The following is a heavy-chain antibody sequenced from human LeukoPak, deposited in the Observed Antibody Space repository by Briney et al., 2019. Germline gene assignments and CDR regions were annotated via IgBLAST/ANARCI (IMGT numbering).Heavy chain of an antibody. CDR1: GFTFSGSA. V-gene: IGHV3-73*01. Sequence: GGSLRLSCAASGFTFSGSAMHWVRQASGKGLEWVGRIRGKPNSYATAYAASVKGRFTISRDDSKNTAYLQMNSLKAEDTAVYYCTRSESGTYKGGFDFWGQGTLVTVSS. J-gene: IGHJ4*02. CDR3: TRSESGTYKGGFDF. CDR2: IRGKPNSYAT. D-gene: IGHD1-26*01.